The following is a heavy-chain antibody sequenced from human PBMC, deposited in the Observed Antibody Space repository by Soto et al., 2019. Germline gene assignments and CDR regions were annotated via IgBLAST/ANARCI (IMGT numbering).Heavy chain of an antibody. CDR3: AIDKKFRGYFDY. CDR2: IIPIFGTA. J-gene: IGHJ4*02. Sequence: ASVKVSCKASGGTFSSYAISWVRQAPGQGLEWMGGIIPIFGTANYAQKFQGRVTITADESTSTAYMELSSLRSEDTAVYYCAIDKKFRGYFDYRGQGPLVTVSS. V-gene: IGHV1-69*13. CDR1: GGTFSSYA. D-gene: IGHD6-13*01.